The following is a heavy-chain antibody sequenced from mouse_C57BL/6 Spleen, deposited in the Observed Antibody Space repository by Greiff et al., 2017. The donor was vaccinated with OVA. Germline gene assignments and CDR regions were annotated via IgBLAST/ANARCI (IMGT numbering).Heavy chain of an antibody. CDR1: GYTFTRYW. Sequence: QVQLQQPGAELVKPGASVKMSCKASGYTFTRYWITWVKQRPGQGLEWIGDIYPGSGSTNYNEKFKSKATLTVDTSSSTAYMQLSSLPSEDSAVYYCARRIYYGNYVFDYWGQGTTLTVSS. D-gene: IGHD2-1*01. J-gene: IGHJ2*01. V-gene: IGHV1-55*01. CDR2: IYPGSGST. CDR3: ARRIYYGNYVFDY.